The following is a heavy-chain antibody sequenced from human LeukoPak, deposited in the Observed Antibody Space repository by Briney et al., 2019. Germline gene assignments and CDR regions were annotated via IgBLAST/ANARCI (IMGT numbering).Heavy chain of an antibody. Sequence: GGSLRLSCAASGFTLSSYAMHWVGQARGKGLEWVAVISYDGSNKYYADSVKGRFTISRDNSKNTLYLQMNSLRAEDTAVYYCATPQGEAFDIWGQGTTVTVSS. J-gene: IGHJ3*02. CDR3: ATPQGEAFDI. CDR2: ISYDGSNK. CDR1: GFTLSSYA. V-gene: IGHV3-30*04.